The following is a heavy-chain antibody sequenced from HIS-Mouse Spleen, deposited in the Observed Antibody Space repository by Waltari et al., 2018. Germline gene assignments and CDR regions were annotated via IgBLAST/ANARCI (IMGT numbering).Heavy chain of an antibody. V-gene: IGHV3-30*18. J-gene: IGHJ4*02. D-gene: IGHD1-26*01. Sequence: QVQLVESGGGVVQPGRSLRLSCAASGFTFSSYGMHWVRQCPGKGLEWVAVISYDGSNKYYADSVKGRFTISRDNSKNTLYLQMNSLRAEDTAVYYCAKDRGSPLYFDYWGQGTLVTVSS. CDR3: AKDRGSPLYFDY. CDR1: GFTFSSYG. CDR2: ISYDGSNK.